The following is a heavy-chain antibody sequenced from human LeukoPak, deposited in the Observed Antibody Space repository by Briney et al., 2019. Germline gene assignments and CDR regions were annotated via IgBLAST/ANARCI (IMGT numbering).Heavy chain of an antibody. CDR1: GFPFSSNS. V-gene: IGHV4-39*01. D-gene: IGHD6-19*01. CDR3: ARRPAGRPIDQ. CDR2: FYYSGST. Sequence: PGGSLRLSCEASGFPFSSNSMSWVRQSPGKGLEWAASFYYSGSTYYNPSLKSRGTISVDTSNKQFYLMLTSVTAADTGVYYCARRPAGRPIDQWGQGTLVTVSS. J-gene: IGHJ4*02.